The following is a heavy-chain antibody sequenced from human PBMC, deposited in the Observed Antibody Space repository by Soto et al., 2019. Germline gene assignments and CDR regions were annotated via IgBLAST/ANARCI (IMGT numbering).Heavy chain of an antibody. CDR2: IISSGGST. V-gene: IGHV3-23*01. D-gene: IGHD1-1*01. CDR3: APARGGPPGTGY. CDR1: GFTFSSYA. Sequence: GGSLRLSCAASGFTFSSYAMSWVRQAPGKGLEWASGIISSGGSTFYAESVKGRFTISRDNSKNTVYLQMNSLRAEDTAVYYCAPARGGPPGTGYWGPGTLVTVSS. J-gene: IGHJ4*02.